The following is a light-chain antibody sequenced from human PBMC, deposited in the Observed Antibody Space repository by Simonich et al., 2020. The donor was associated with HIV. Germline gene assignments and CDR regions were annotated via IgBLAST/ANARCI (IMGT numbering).Light chain of an antibody. V-gene: IGKV1-39*01. CDR1: QSISSY. CDR2: AAS. J-gene: IGKJ4*01. Sequence: DIQMTQSPSSLSASLGDRVTITCRESQSISSYLNWYQQKPGKAPKLLIYAASSLQSGVPSRFSGSGSGTDFTLTISSLQPEDFATYYCQQSYTTLTFGGGTKVEIK. CDR3: QQSYTTLT.